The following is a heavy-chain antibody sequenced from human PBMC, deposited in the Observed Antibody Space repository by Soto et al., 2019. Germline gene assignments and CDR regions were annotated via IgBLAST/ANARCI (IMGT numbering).Heavy chain of an antibody. V-gene: IGHV1-18*01. CDR1: GYTFNSFG. J-gene: IGHJ4*02. D-gene: IGHD3-3*01. Sequence: ASVKVSCKGSGYTFNSFGISWVRQAPGQGLEWMGWISGYNANTKYAQKFQGRVTMTTDTSTSTAYMDLRSLRSDDTAVHHCARYFWSGRLPYHFDFWGQGTLVTVSS. CDR3: ARYFWSGRLPYHFDF. CDR2: ISGYNANT.